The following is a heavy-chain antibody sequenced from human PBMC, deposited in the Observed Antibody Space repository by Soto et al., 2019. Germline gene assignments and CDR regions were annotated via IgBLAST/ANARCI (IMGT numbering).Heavy chain of an antibody. D-gene: IGHD3-10*01. V-gene: IGHV1-69*13. J-gene: IGHJ4*02. Sequence: SVKVSCKASGGTFSSYAISWVRQAPGQGLEWMGGIIPIFGTANYAQKFQGRVTITADESTSTAYMELSSPRSEDTAVYYCARTPYYYGSGITYYFDYWGQGTLVTVSS. CDR1: GGTFSSYA. CDR2: IIPIFGTA. CDR3: ARTPYYYGSGITYYFDY.